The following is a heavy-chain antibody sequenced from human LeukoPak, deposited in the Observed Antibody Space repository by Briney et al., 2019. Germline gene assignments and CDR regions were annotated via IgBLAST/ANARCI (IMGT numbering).Heavy chain of an antibody. D-gene: IGHD3-10*01. CDR1: GGSISSGGYY. CDR3: ARDCDDSGNYYGY. J-gene: IGHJ4*02. CDR2: IYYSGST. V-gene: IGHV4-31*03. Sequence: PSETLSLTCTVSGGSISSGGYYWSWIHQHPGKGLEWIGYIYYSGSTYYNPSLKSRVTISVDTSKNQFSLKLSSVTAADTAVYYCARDCDDSGNYYGYWGQGTLVTVSS.